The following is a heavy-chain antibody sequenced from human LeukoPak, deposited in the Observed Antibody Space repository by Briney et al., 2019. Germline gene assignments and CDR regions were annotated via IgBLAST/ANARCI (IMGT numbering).Heavy chain of an antibody. V-gene: IGHV4-59*01. J-gene: IGHJ4*02. D-gene: IGHD6-19*01. CDR2: LFYSGST. CDR3: AREKSSGWYGGDFDY. Sequence: SETLSLTCTVSGGSISSYYWSWIRQPPGKGLEWLGYLFYSGSTNHNPSLKSRVTISVDTSKSQFSLNLSSVTAADTAVYYCAREKSSGWYGGDFDYWGQGTLVTVSS. CDR1: GGSISSYY.